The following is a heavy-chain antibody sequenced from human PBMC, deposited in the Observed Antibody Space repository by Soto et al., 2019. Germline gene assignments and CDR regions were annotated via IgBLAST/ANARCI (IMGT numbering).Heavy chain of an antibody. CDR2: IIPIFGTA. J-gene: IGHJ6*02. CDR1: GGTFSSYA. V-gene: IGHV1-69*06. CDR3: ARDQSIAAAAGTTYYGMDV. D-gene: IGHD6-13*01. Sequence: GASVKVSCKASGGTFSSYAISWVRQAPGQGLEWMGGIIPIFGTANYAQKFQGRVTITADKSTSTAYMELSSLRSEDTAVYYCARDQSIAAAAGTTYYGMDVWGQGTTVTVSS.